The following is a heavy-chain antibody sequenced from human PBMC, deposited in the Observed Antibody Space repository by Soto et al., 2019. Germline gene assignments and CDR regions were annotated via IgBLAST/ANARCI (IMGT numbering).Heavy chain of an antibody. Sequence: PGGSLRLSCAASGFTFSSYAMSWVRQAPGKGLEWVSAISGSGGSTYHADSVKGRLTISRDNSKNTLYLQMNSLRAEDTAVYYCAKVEGSYDYFDYWGQGTLVTVSS. V-gene: IGHV3-23*01. D-gene: IGHD1-26*01. CDR1: GFTFSSYA. J-gene: IGHJ4*02. CDR2: ISGSGGST. CDR3: AKVEGSYDYFDY.